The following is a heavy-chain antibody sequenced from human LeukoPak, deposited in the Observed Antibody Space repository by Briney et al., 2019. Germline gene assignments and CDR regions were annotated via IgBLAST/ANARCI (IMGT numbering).Heavy chain of an antibody. J-gene: IGHJ5*02. CDR2: IYTSGST. CDR3: ARDGYCSSTSCYINWFDP. D-gene: IGHD2-2*03. V-gene: IGHV4-4*07. Sequence: PSETLSLTCTVSGGSISSYYWSWIRQPAGKGLEWIGRIYTSGSTNYNPSLKSRVTMSVDTSKNQFSLKLSSMTAADTAVYYCARDGYCSSTSCYINWFDPWGQGTLVTVSS. CDR1: GGSISSYY.